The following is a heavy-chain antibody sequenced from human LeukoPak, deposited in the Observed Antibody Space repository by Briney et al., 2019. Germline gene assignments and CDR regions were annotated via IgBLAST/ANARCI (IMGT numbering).Heavy chain of an antibody. J-gene: IGHJ1*01. V-gene: IGHV3-33*01. CDR2: IWHDGSNS. D-gene: IGHD6-13*01. CDR1: GFCFSNFG. Sequence: GGSLRLSCAASGFCFSNFGMHWVRQAPGKGLEWVAIIWHDGSNSYYADSVKGRFTISRDNSKNTLSLQMNSLRVEDTAVYYCVRGEYSSSWHSEYFQYWGQGTLVTVSS. CDR3: VRGEYSSSWHSEYFQY.